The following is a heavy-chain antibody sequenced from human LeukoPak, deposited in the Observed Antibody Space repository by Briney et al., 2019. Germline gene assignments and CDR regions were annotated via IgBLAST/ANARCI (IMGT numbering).Heavy chain of an antibody. J-gene: IGHJ4*02. V-gene: IGHV1-46*01. CDR2: INPRTSTT. CDR3: ARDGTVPAAVYYFDY. CDR1: GYTFTSYY. D-gene: IGHD2-2*01. Sequence: ASVKVSCKASGYTFTSYYMHWVRQAPGQGPEWMGMINPRTSTTSDPQKFQGRVTMTSHTSTSTLYLELRSLTYEDTAVYYCARDGTVPAAVYYFDYWGQGTLVTLSS.